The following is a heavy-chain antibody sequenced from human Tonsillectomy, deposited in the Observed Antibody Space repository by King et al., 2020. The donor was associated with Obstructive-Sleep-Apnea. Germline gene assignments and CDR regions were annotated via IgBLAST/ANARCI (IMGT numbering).Heavy chain of an antibody. J-gene: IGHJ6*02. CDR2: MNPNSGNT. CDR1: GYTFTSYD. Sequence: VQLVESGAEVKKPGASVKVSCKASGYTFTSYDINWVRQATGQGLEWMGWMNPNSGNTGYAQKFQGRVTMTRNTSISTAYMELSSLRSEDTAVYYCARGKAAMVRGVIWLSNAYYYYGMDVWGQGTTVTVSS. CDR3: ARGKAAMVRGVIWLSNAYYYYGMDV. D-gene: IGHD3-10*01. V-gene: IGHV1-8*01.